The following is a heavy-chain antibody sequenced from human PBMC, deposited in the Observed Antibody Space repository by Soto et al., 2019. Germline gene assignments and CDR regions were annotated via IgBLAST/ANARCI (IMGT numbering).Heavy chain of an antibody. CDR2: IYATGTT. V-gene: IGHV4-4*07. J-gene: IGHJ5*02. D-gene: IGHD1-1*01. CDR1: GASISGFY. Sequence: SETLSLTCTVSGASISGFYWSWIRKSAGKGLEWIGRIYATGTTDCNPSLKSRVMMSVDTSKKQFSLKLRSVTAADTAAYYCVRDGTKTLRDWFDPWGQGISVTVSS. CDR3: VRDGTKTLRDWFDP.